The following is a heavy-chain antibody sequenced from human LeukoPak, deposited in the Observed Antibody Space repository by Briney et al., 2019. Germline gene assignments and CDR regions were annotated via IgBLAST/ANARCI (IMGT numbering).Heavy chain of an antibody. CDR2: NSAYNGNT. CDR3: ARGGKYGCSGGSCYSDY. J-gene: IGHJ4*02. CDR1: GYTFTSYG. D-gene: IGHD2-15*01. V-gene: IGHV1-18*01. Sequence: GASVKVSCKASGYTFTSYGISWVRQAPGQGLEWMGLNSAYNGNTNYAQKLQGRVTMTRDTSTSTAYMELSRLRSDDTAVYYCARGGKYGCSGGSCYSDYWGQGTLVTVSS.